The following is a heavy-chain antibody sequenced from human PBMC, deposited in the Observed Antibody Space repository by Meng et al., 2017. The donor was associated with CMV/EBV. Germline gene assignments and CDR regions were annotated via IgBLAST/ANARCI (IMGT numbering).Heavy chain of an antibody. J-gene: IGHJ6*02. V-gene: IGHV4-39*07. D-gene: IGHD3-3*01. CDR1: GGSISSSSYY. CDR2: IYYSGST. Sequence: SETLSLTCTVSGGSISSSSYYWGWIRQPPGKGLEWIGSIYYSGSTYYNPSLKSRVTISVDTSKNQFSLKLSSVTAADTAVYCCARDPHFTIFGVVPYYYYGMDVWGQGTTVTVSS. CDR3: ARDPHFTIFGVVPYYYYGMDV.